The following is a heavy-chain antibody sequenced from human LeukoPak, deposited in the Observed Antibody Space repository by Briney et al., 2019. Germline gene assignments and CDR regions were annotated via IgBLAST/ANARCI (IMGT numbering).Heavy chain of an antibody. CDR3: ARGAAEGRY. V-gene: IGHV3-7*01. CDR1: GFTFSSYA. J-gene: IGHJ4*02. Sequence: PGGSLRLSCAASGFTFSSYAMSWVRQAPGKGLEWVANIKQDGSEKHYVDSVKGRFTISRDNAKNSLYLQMNSLGVEDTAVYYCARGAAEGRYWGQGTLVTVSS. CDR2: IKQDGSEK. D-gene: IGHD6-13*01.